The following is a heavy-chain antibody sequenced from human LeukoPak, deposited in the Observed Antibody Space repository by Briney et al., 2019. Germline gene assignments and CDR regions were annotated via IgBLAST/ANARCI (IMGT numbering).Heavy chain of an antibody. CDR1: GGSVSRYY. CDR2: ISYSESP. Sequence: SETLSLTCTVAGGSVSRYYWGWIRQPPGKVLEWIGYISYSESPNYNPSLKSRVTISVDTSRSQFSLNVTSVTAADTAVYFCARMYYDSSGYYYAFDVWGQGTMVTVSS. CDR3: ARMYYDSSGYYYAFDV. J-gene: IGHJ3*01. V-gene: IGHV4-59*02. D-gene: IGHD3-22*01.